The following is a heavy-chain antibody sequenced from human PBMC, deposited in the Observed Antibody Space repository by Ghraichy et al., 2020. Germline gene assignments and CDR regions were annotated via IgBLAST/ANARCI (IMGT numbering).Heavy chain of an antibody. V-gene: IGHV4-39*01. CDR2: IYYSGST. CDR1: GGSISSSSYY. J-gene: IGHJ4*02. D-gene: IGHD3-22*01. Sequence: SETLSLTCTVSGGSISSSSYYWGWIRQPPGKGLEWIGSIYYSGSTYYNPSLKSRVTISVDTSKNQFSLKLSSVTAADTAVYYCARHGEDDSSGYYQSEFDYWGQGTLVTVSS. CDR3: ARHGEDDSSGYYQSEFDY.